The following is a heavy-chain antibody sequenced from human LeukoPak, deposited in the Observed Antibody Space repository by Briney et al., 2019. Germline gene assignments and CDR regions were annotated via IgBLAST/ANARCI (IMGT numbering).Heavy chain of an antibody. V-gene: IGHV3-49*04. CDR1: GFTFGDYA. J-gene: IGHJ4*02. D-gene: IGHD3-22*01. Sequence: GRSLRLSCTASGFTFGDYAMSWVRQAPGKGLEWVGFIRSKAYGGTTEYAASVKARFTISRDDSKSIAYLQMNSLNTEDTAVYYCTRDQLEGFYDSSGYYYTVDFWGQGTLVTVSS. CDR3: TRDQLEGFYDSSGYYYTVDF. CDR2: IRSKAYGGTT.